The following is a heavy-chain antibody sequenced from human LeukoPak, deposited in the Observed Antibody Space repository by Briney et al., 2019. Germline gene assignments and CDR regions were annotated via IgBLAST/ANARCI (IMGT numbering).Heavy chain of an antibody. CDR2: ISSSSSYI. CDR3: ARDITPSGYDDLYGMDV. V-gene: IGHV3-21*01. Sequence: PGRSLRLSCAASGFTFSSYSMNWVRQAPGKGLEWVSSISSSSSYIYYADSVKGRFTISRDNAKNSLYLQMNSLRAEDTAVYYCARDITPSGYDDLYGMDVWGQGTTVTVSS. D-gene: IGHD5-12*01. J-gene: IGHJ6*02. CDR1: GFTFSSYS.